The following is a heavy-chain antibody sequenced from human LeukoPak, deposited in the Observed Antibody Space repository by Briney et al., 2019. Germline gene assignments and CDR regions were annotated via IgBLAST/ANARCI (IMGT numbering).Heavy chain of an antibody. CDR2: MYYSGST. V-gene: IGHV4-39*01. D-gene: IGHD4-17*01. Sequence: SETLSLTCTDSGGSISTSRHYWGGIRQPPGKGLEWIGSMYYSGSTYYNPSLKSRVTIYVDTYKSRFSLKLSSVTAADTAVYYCATTVTTRYYFDYWGQGALVTVSS. CDR3: ATTVTTRYYFDY. J-gene: IGHJ4*02. CDR1: GGSISTSRHY.